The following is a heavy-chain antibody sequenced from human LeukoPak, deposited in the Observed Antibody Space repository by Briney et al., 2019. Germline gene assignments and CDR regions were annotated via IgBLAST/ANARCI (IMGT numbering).Heavy chain of an antibody. CDR2: VNRDGSET. V-gene: IGHV3-7*03. CDR1: GFALSSHW. Sequence: GGSLRLSCAASGFALSSHWMTWVRQAPGRGPEWVANVNRDGSETYYLDSVKGRFSISKDNAKNSLYLQMNSLRAEDTALYHCARNNGMDVWGQGTTVIVSS. J-gene: IGHJ6*02. CDR3: ARNNGMDV.